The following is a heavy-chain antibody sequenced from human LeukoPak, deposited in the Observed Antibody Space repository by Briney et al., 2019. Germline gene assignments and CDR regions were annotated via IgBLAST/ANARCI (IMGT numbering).Heavy chain of an antibody. CDR3: ARESVLAYCGGDCYSLDY. Sequence: GGSLRLSCAASGFTVSSYSMNWVRQAPGNGLEWVSSISSSSSYIYYADSVKGRFTISRDNAKNSLYLQMNSLRAEETAVYYCARESVLAYCGGDCYSLDYWGQGTLVTVSS. CDR2: ISSSSSYI. D-gene: IGHD2-21*02. CDR1: GFTVSSYS. V-gene: IGHV3-21*01. J-gene: IGHJ4*02.